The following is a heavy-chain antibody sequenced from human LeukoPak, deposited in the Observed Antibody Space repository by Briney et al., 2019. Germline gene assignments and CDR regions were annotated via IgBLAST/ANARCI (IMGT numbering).Heavy chain of an antibody. CDR1: GGSISSGGYY. Sequence: PSQTLSLTCAVPGGSISSGGYYWSWIRQPPGKGLEWIGYIYHSGSTYYNPSLKSRVTISVDRSKNQFSLKLSSVTAADTAVYYCARVQLEQDFGAFDIWGQGTVVTVSS. D-gene: IGHD1/OR15-1a*01. CDR3: ARVQLEQDFGAFDI. J-gene: IGHJ3*02. V-gene: IGHV4-30-2*01. CDR2: IYHSGST.